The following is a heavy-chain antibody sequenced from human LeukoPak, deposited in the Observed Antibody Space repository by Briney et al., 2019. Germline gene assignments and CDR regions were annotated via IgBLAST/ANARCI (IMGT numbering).Heavy chain of an antibody. CDR2: IDNRGST. J-gene: IGHJ4*02. Sequence: SETLSLTCTVSGGSFSFYFWHWIRQPPGEGLDWIGEIDNRGSTQYKPSLRSRGIVSIDTSGNHFSLKLTSVTAADTAVYFCARDSDSGFQWGQGMLVTVSS. V-gene: IGHV4-34*01. CDR3: ARDSDSGFQ. D-gene: IGHD3-16*01. CDR1: GGSFSFYF.